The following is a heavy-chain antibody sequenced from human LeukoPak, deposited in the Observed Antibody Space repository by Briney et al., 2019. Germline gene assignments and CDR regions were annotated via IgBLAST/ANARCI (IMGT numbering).Heavy chain of an antibody. V-gene: IGHV3-74*01. D-gene: IGHD4-23*01. CDR1: GFTFSNYW. J-gene: IGHJ4*02. CDR3: ATAGNSRFDY. Sequence: PGGSLGLYCAASGFTFSNYWVHWVRQAPGKGLVWVSRINPDGSTINYADSVEGRFTISRDNAKNTLYLQMNSLRAEDTAVYYCATAGNSRFDYWGQGTLVTVSS. CDR2: INPDGSTI.